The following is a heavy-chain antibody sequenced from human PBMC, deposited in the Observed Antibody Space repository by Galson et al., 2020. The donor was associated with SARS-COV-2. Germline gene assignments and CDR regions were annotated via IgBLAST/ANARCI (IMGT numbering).Heavy chain of an antibody. CDR2: IYYSGST. J-gene: IGHJ3*02. D-gene: IGHD2-21*02. V-gene: IGHV4-39*01. Sequence: SQTLSLTCTVSGGSISSSSYYWGWIRQPPGKGLEWIGSIYYSGSTYYNPSLKSRVTISVDTSKNQFSLKLSSVTAADTAVYYCATRANPPHCGGDCYSFAFDIWGQGTMVTVSS. CDR1: GGSISSSSYY. CDR3: ATRANPPHCGGDCYSFAFDI.